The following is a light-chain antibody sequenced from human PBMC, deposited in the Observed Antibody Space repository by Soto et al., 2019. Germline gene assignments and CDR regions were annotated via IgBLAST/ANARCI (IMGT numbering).Light chain of an antibody. J-gene: IGKJ4*01. CDR1: QSVSSS. CDR2: DAS. CDR3: QQRSNWPLT. V-gene: IGKV3-11*01. Sequence: EIVLTQSPATLSLSPGERATLSCRASQSVSSSLAWYQQKLGQAPRLLIYDASNRATGIPARFSGSGSGTDFTLTISSLEPEDFAVYYCQQRSNWPLTFGGGTKVDIK.